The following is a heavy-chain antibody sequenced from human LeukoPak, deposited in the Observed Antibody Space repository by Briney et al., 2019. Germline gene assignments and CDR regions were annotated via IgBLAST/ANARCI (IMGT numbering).Heavy chain of an antibody. CDR1: GGSISSGSYY. CDR3: AREWVQIVGATEAFDI. Sequence: SETLSLTCTVSGGSISSGSYYWSWIRQPAGKGLEWIGRIYTSGSTNYNPSLKSRVTISVDTSKNQFSLKLSSVTAADTAAYYCAREWVQIVGATEAFDIWGQGTMVTVSS. D-gene: IGHD1-26*01. V-gene: IGHV4-61*02. CDR2: IYTSGST. J-gene: IGHJ3*02.